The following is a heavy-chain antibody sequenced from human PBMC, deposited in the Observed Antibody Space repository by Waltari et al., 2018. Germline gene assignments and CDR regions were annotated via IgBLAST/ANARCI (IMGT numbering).Heavy chain of an antibody. CDR2: ISGSGGST. CDR1: GFTFSSYA. CDR3: AKDELDYYDSSGYYGDY. V-gene: IGHV3-23*01. J-gene: IGHJ4*02. D-gene: IGHD3-22*01. Sequence: GGGLIQPGGSLRLSCAASGFTFSSYAMSWVRQAPGKGLEWVSAISGSGGSTYYADSVKGRFTISRDNSKNTLYLQMNSLRAEDTAVYYCAKDELDYYDSSGYYGDYWGQGTLVTVSS.